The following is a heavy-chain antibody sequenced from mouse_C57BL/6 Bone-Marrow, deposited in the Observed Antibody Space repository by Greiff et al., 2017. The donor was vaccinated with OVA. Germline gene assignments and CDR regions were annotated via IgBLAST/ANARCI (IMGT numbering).Heavy chain of an antibody. D-gene: IGHD1-1*01. CDR1: GYAFTNYL. Sequence: QVQLQQSGAELVRPGTSVKVSCKASGYAFTNYLIEWVKQRPGHGLEWIGVINPGSGGTNYNEKFKGKATLTADKSSSTAYMQLSSLTSEDSAVYFCAREGATVVEPYLFDYWGQGTTLTVSS. CDR2: INPGSGGT. V-gene: IGHV1-54*01. J-gene: IGHJ2*01. CDR3: AREGATVVEPYLFDY.